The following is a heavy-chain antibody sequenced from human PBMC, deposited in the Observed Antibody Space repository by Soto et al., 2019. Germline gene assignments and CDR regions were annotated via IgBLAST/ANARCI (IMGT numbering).Heavy chain of an antibody. D-gene: IGHD1-26*01. Sequence: GGPLRLSCAASGFTFSSYAMSWVRQAPGKGLEWVSAISGSGGSTYYADTVKGRFTISRDNTKNTLYLQMNSLRAEDTAVYYCAKDLVVGGGNYYFDYWGQGTLVTVSS. CDR2: ISGSGGST. J-gene: IGHJ4*02. CDR3: AKDLVVGGGNYYFDY. V-gene: IGHV3-23*01. CDR1: GFTFSSYA.